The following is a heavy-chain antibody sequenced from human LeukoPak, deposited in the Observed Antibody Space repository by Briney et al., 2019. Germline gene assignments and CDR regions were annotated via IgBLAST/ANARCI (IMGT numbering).Heavy chain of an antibody. CDR1: GGSIRSYY. CDR2: IYYSGST. Sequence: SETLSLTCTVSGGSIRSYYWNWIRQPPGKGLEWIGYIYYSGSTNYNPSLKSRVTISVDTSKNQFSLKLSSVTAADTAVYYCARMRSYGPLYYYYGMDVWGQGTTVTVSS. J-gene: IGHJ6*02. V-gene: IGHV4-59*01. D-gene: IGHD5-18*01. CDR3: ARMRSYGPLYYYYGMDV.